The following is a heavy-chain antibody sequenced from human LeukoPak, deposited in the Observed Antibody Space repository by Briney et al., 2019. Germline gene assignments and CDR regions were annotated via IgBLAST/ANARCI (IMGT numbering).Heavy chain of an antibody. CDR2: IYYSGST. CDR1: GGSVSSGSYY. Sequence: SETLFLTCTVSGGSVSSGSYYWSWIRQPPGKGLEWIGYIYYSGSTNYNPSLKSRVTISVDTSKNQFSMNLISVTAADTAVYYCAREGVAAAGKLDYWGQGTLVTVSS. CDR3: AREGVAAAGKLDY. J-gene: IGHJ4*02. D-gene: IGHD6-13*01. V-gene: IGHV4-61*01.